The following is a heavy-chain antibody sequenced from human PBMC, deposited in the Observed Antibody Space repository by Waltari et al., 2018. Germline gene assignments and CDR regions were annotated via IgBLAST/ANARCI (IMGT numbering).Heavy chain of an antibody. D-gene: IGHD1-26*01. Sequence: QVQLVQSGAEVKKPGASVKVSCKASGYTFTNYDISWVRQASGQGLEWMGWMNPDSGNTAYAQKFQGRVTISVDTSKNQFSLKLSSVTAADTAVYYCARQHIVGAWGLDYWGQGTLVTVSS. CDR1: GYTFTNYD. CDR2: MNPDSGNT. V-gene: IGHV1-8*02. CDR3: ARQHIVGAWGLDY. J-gene: IGHJ4*02.